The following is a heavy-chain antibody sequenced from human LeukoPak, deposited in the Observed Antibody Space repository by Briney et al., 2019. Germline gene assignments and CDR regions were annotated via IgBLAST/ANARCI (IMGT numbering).Heavy chain of an antibody. CDR3: ARGGSYLSAFDI. CDR1: GFMFSSYG. CDR2: ISSTGGSK. D-gene: IGHD1-26*01. V-gene: IGHV3-23*01. Sequence: GGSLRLSCAASGFMFSSYGMSWVRQAPGKGLEWVSGISSTGGSKHYADSVKGRFNISRDNSKNTLYLQMNSLRAEDTAVYYCARGGSYLSAFDIWGQGTMVTVSS. J-gene: IGHJ3*02.